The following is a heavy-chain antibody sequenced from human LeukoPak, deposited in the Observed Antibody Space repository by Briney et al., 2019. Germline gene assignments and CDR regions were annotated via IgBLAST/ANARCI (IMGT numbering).Heavy chain of an antibody. D-gene: IGHD3-3*01. CDR1: GGSFSGYY. CDR2: INHSGST. Sequence: SETLSLTCAVYGGSFSGYYWSWIRQPPGKGLEWIGEINHSGSTNYNPSLKSRVTISVDTSKNQFSLKLSSVTAADTAVYYCARAEPLTIFDYWGQGTLVTVSS. J-gene: IGHJ4*02. V-gene: IGHV4-34*01. CDR3: ARAEPLTIFDY.